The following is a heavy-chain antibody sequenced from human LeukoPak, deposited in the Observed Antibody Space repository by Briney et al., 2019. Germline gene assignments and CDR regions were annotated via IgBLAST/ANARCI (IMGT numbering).Heavy chain of an antibody. CDR3: ARDGDIVVVPAAINWFDP. V-gene: IGHV1-2*02. D-gene: IGHD2-2*01. CDR2: INPNSGGT. CDR1: GYTFTGYY. J-gene: IGHJ5*02. Sequence: GASVKVSCKASGYTFTGYYMHWVRQAPGQGLEWMGWINPNSGGTNYAQKFQGRVTMTRDTSTSTAYMELSRLRSDDTAVYYCARDGDIVVVPAAINWFDPWGQGTLVTVSS.